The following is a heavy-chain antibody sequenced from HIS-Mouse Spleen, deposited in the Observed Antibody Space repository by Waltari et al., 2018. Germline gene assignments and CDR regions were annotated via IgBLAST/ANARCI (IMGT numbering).Heavy chain of an antibody. J-gene: IGHJ4*02. V-gene: IGHV1-8*01. CDR1: GYTFTSYD. CDR2: MNPNSGNT. CDR3: ARVYYDFWSGYYY. Sequence: QVQLVQSGAEVKKPGASVKVSCKASGYTFTSYDINCVRPATGQGLEWMGWMNPNSGNTGYEQKFQGRVTMTRNTSISTAYMELSSLRSEDTAVYYCARVYYDFWSGYYYWGQGTLVTVSS. D-gene: IGHD3-3*01.